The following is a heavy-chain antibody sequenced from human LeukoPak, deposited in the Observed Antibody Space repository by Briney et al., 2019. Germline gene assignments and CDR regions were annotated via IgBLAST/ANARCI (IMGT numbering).Heavy chain of an antibody. J-gene: IGHJ5*02. CDR3: ARDLASPPYNWFDP. CDR1: GASINNYY. Sequence: SETLSLTCTVSGASINNYYWGWIRQPAGKGREGIGRIHGGGSTNYNPSLKSRVTGSIATSKNQFSLKLSSMTAADTAVYYCARDLASPPYNWFDPWGQGTLVTVSS. D-gene: IGHD3-3*02. CDR2: IHGGGST. V-gene: IGHV4-4*07.